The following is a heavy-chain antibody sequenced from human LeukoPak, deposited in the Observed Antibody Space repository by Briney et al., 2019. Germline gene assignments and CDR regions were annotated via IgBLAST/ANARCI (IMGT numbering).Heavy chain of an antibody. CDR3: AKPNLPYCSGGSCYGFDY. Sequence: GGSLRLSCAASGFTFNTYAMTWVRQAPGKGLEWVSVISFSGGSTYYADSVKGRFTITRDNSKNTLYLQMNSLRADDTAVYYCAKPNLPYCSGGSCYGFDYWGQGTLVTVSS. V-gene: IGHV3-23*01. CDR2: ISFSGGST. CDR1: GFTFNTYA. D-gene: IGHD2-15*01. J-gene: IGHJ4*02.